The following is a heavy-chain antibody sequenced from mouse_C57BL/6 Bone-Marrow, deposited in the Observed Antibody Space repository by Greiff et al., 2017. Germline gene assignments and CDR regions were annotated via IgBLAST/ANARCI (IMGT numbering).Heavy chain of an antibody. Sequence: VQLQQPGAELVKPGASVKLSCKASGYTFTSYWMHWVKQRPGRGLEWIGRIDPNSGGTKYNEKFKSKATLTVDKPSSPAYMQLSSLTSEDSAVYYCARLFITTVVARYFDVWGTGTTVTVSS. CDR1: GYTFTSYW. CDR3: ARLFITTVVARYFDV. CDR2: IDPNSGGT. J-gene: IGHJ1*03. D-gene: IGHD1-1*01. V-gene: IGHV1-72*01.